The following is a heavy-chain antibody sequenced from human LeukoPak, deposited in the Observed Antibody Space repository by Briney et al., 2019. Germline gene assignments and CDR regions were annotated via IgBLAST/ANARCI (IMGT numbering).Heavy chain of an antibody. CDR2: INPNSGGT. J-gene: IGHJ6*03. Sequence: ASVKVSCKASGYTFTGYYMHWVRQAPGQGLEWMGWINPNSGGTNYAQKFQGRVTMTRDTSISTAYMELSRLRSDDTAVYYCARDQPMDDDFVADYYYNMDVWGQGTTVTVSS. D-gene: IGHD4/OR15-4a*01. CDR1: GYTFTGYY. CDR3: ARDQPMDDDFVADYYYNMDV. V-gene: IGHV1-2*02.